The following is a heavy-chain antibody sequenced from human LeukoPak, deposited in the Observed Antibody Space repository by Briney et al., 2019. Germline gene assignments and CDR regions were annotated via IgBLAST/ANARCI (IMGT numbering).Heavy chain of an antibody. Sequence: GGSLRLSCAASGFVFNQHGMSWVRQAPGKGREWVSFIYSDITQYSDSVKGRFTISRDNSKNTLYLQMNSLRAEDTAVYYCARRAGASSHPYDYWGQGTLVTVSS. D-gene: IGHD4/OR15-4a*01. CDR2: IYSDIT. V-gene: IGHV3-53*01. J-gene: IGHJ4*02. CDR1: GFVFNQHG. CDR3: ARRAGASSHPYDY.